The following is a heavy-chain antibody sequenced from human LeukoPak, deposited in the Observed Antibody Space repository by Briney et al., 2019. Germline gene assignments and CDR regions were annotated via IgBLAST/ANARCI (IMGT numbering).Heavy chain of an antibody. CDR1: GLTFSSHA. CDR2: ISGSSGTI. CDR3: ARRIYSGSYYFDY. J-gene: IGHJ4*02. V-gene: IGHV3-48*02. Sequence: GGSLRLSCAASGLTFSSHAMHWVRQAPGKGLEWVSYISGSSGTIYYADSVKGRFTISRDNAKNSLYLQMNSLRDEDTAVYYCARRIYSGSYYFDYWGQGTLVTVSS. D-gene: IGHD1-26*01.